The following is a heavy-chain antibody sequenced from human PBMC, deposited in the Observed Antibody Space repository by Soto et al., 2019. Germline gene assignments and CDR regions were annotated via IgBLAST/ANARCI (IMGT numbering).Heavy chain of an antibody. Sequence: QITLKETGPSLARPTQTLTLTCSFSGFSLNNNGEGVAWIRQPPGEALEWLSLIYWDGDKRYSPSLRDRLTTSKDSSANGVVLTLTDVGPGDTGTYYCAHSPARVGFLYYFDYWGPG. J-gene: IGHJ4*02. D-gene: IGHD1-26*01. CDR3: AHSPARVGFLYYFDY. V-gene: IGHV2-5*02. CDR2: IYWDGDK. CDR1: GFSLNNNGEG.